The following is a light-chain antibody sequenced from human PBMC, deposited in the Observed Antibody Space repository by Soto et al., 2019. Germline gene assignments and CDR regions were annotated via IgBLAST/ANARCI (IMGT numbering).Light chain of an antibody. CDR2: DAT. CDR1: QGINSY. V-gene: IGKV1-16*01. Sequence: DIQMTQSPSSLSASVGDRVTIICRASQGINSYLAWFQQKPGKAPKSLIYDATSLQSGVPSRFSGSGSGTDFSLTISSLQPEDVATYYCQQYENLPTFGQGTRLEIK. CDR3: QQYENLPT. J-gene: IGKJ5*01.